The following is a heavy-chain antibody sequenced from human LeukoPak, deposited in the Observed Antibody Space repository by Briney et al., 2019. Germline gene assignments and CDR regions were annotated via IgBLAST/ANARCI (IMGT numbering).Heavy chain of an antibody. D-gene: IGHD4-11*01. Sequence: PSETLSLTCTVSGGSISSSSYYWGWIRQPPGKGLEWIGSIYYSGSTYYNPSLKSRVTISVDTSKNQFSLKLSSVTAADTAVYYCARSATVPWKNWFDPWAREPWSPSPQ. CDR2: IYYSGST. CDR1: GGSISSSSYY. V-gene: IGHV4-39*07. CDR3: ARSATVPWKNWFDP. J-gene: IGHJ5*02.